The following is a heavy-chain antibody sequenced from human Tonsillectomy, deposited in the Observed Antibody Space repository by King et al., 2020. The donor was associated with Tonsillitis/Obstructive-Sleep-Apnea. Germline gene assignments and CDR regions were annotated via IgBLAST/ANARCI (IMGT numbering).Heavy chain of an antibody. J-gene: IGHJ4*02. CDR3: ARGRDESNYDLLTGYFDY. CDR1: GGSFSGYY. Sequence: VQLQQWGAGLLKPSETLSLTCAVYGGSFSGYYWSWIRQPPGKGLEWIGEISHSGITNYNPSLKSRVTISIGTSKNQFSLRLSSVTAADTSVYYCARGRDESNYDLLTGYFDYWGQGNLVTVSS. CDR2: ISHSGIT. V-gene: IGHV4-34*01. D-gene: IGHD3-9*01.